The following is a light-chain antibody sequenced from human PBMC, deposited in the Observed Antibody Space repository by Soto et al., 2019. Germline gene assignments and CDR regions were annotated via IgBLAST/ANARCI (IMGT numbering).Light chain of an antibody. CDR3: HQYNNWHS. CDR2: AAS. V-gene: IGKV3-15*01. CDR1: QSVSNY. Sequence: EIVFTHSPATLSFSPVERATLSCRASQSVSNYLAWYQQKPGQAPRLLIDAASTRATGIPARFSGSGSGTDFTLTISSLQSEDSAVYYCHQYNNWHSFGQGTKVDI. J-gene: IGKJ1*01.